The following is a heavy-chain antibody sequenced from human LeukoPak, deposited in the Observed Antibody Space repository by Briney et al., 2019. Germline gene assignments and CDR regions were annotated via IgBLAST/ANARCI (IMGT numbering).Heavy chain of an antibody. CDR3: ARGRSGDFDL. CDR1: GGSISSYY. V-gene: IGHV4-59*01. CDR2: IYYSGST. Sequence: SETLSLTCTVSGGSISSYYWSWIRQPPGKGLEWIGYIYYSGSTNYNPSLKSRVTISVDTSKNQFSLKLSSVTAADTAVYYCARGRSGDFDLWGRGTLVTVSS. J-gene: IGHJ2*01.